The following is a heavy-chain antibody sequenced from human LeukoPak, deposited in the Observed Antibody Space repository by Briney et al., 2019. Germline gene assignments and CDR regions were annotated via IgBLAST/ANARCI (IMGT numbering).Heavy chain of an antibody. J-gene: IGHJ4*02. Sequence: SETLSLTCTVSGGSISSSSYYWGWIRQPPGKGLEWIGSIHYSGSTYYNPSLKSRVTISVDKSKNQFSLKLSSVIAADTAVYYCARDGSNGAATGGFDYWGQGILVTVSS. V-gene: IGHV4-39*07. CDR3: ARDGSNGAATGGFDY. CDR2: IHYSGST. CDR1: GGSISSSSYY. D-gene: IGHD6-13*01.